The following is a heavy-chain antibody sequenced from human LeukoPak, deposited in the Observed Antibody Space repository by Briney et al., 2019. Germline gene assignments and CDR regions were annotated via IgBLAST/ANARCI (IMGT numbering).Heavy chain of an antibody. J-gene: IGHJ5*02. CDR1: GFTFSSYW. CDR2: INSDGSGT. Sequence: PGGSLRLSCAGSGFTFSSYWMHWVRQAPGKGLVWVSRINSDGSGTSYADSVKGRFTISRDNSKNTLYLQMNSLRAEDTAVYYCAKGPIAARPHWFDPWGQGTLVTVSS. V-gene: IGHV3-74*01. D-gene: IGHD6-6*01. CDR3: AKGPIAARPHWFDP.